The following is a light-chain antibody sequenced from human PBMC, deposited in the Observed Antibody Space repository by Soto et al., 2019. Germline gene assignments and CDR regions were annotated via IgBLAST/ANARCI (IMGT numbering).Light chain of an antibody. CDR2: AAS. CDR3: QQTFGMFPWT. J-gene: IGKJ1*01. V-gene: IGKV1-39*01. Sequence: DIHMAQSPSSLSASVLDRITITCRASQNIRDSLNWYQHKPGMAPQLMIFAASNLHSGVPSRFSVSGSGTDFTLTISSLQPEDFATYYCQQTFGMFPWTFGQGTKV. CDR1: QNIRDS.